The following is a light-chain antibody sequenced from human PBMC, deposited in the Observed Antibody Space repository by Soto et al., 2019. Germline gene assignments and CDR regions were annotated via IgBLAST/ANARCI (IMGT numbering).Light chain of an antibody. Sequence: DIQMTQAPSSLSASVGDRVTITCRASQTISSSLNWYQQKPGKAPDLLIYAASNLQSGVPSRFSGSGSGSEFTLAISSLQPEDFATYYCQQSYSSPKMYTFGQGTRLEIK. CDR2: AAS. CDR1: QTISSS. J-gene: IGKJ2*01. V-gene: IGKV1-39*01. CDR3: QQSYSSPKMYT.